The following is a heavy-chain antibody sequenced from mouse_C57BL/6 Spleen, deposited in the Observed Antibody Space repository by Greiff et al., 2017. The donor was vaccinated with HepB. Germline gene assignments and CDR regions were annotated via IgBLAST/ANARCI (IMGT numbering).Heavy chain of an antibody. Sequence: QVQLQQSGAELVKPGASVKMSCKASGYTFTSYWITWVKQRPGPGLEWIGDIYPGSGSTNYNEKFKSKATLTVDTSSSTAYMQLSSLTSEDSAVYYCAHYYGRGYAMDYWGQGTSVTVSS. CDR2: IYPGSGST. D-gene: IGHD1-1*01. CDR3: AHYYGRGYAMDY. V-gene: IGHV1-55*01. J-gene: IGHJ4*01. CDR1: GYTFTSYW.